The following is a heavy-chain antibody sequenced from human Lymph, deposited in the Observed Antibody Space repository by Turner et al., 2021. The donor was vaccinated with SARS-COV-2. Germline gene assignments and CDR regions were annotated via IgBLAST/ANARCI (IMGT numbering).Heavy chain of an antibody. Sequence: QMQLVQSGAEVKKPGSSVKVSCKASGGIFKRYAISWVRQAPGQGLEWMGGIIPIVGIANYAQKFQGRVTISADESTSTAYMELSSLRSEDTAVYYCARDLSPIRVVVVPAARSRYYYGMDVWGQGTTVTVSS. CDR1: GGIFKRYA. J-gene: IGHJ6*02. CDR2: IIPIVGIA. D-gene: IGHD2-2*01. V-gene: IGHV1-69*01. CDR3: ARDLSPIRVVVVPAARSRYYYGMDV.